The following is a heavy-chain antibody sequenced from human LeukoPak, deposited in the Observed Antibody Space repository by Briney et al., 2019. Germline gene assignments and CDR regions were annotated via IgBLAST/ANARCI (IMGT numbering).Heavy chain of an antibody. CDR1: GFTFSNYW. V-gene: IGHV3-20*01. Sequence: GGSLRLSCAASGFTFSNYWMSWVRQAPGKGLEWVSGINWNGGSTGYADSVKGRFTISRDNAKNSLYLQMNSLRAEDTALCHCARDRGYMDVWGKGTTVTISS. CDR2: INWNGGST. CDR3: ARDRGYMDV. J-gene: IGHJ6*03.